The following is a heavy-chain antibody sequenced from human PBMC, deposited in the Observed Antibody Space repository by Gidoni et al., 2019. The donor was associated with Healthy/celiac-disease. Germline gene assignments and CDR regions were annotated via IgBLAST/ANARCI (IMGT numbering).Heavy chain of an antibody. D-gene: IGHD3-22*01. CDR2: IIWNSGSI. V-gene: IGHV3-9*01. Sequence: EVQLVESGGGLVKLGMSLRLSCAAYGFTFDDYAMNWVRQAPGKGLEWVTGIIWNSGSIGYADSVKGRFTISRDNAKNSLDLQMNSLRAEETALYYCAKAEYSSGYAFDYWGQGTLVTVSS. CDR1: GFTFDDYA. J-gene: IGHJ4*02. CDR3: AKAEYSSGYAFDY.